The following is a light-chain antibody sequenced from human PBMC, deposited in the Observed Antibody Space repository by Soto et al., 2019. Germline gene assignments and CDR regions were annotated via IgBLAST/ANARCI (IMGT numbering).Light chain of an antibody. V-gene: IGLV1-44*01. CDR3: AAWDDSLNGVV. CDR2: IND. J-gene: IGLJ2*01. CDR1: SSNIRSDT. Sequence: QSVLTQPPSASGTPVQRVTISCSGSSSNIRSDTVHWYQQLPGTAPKLLIYINDQRPSGVPDRFSGSKSGTSASLAISGLQSEDEADYYCAAWDDSLNGVVFGGGTKLTVL.